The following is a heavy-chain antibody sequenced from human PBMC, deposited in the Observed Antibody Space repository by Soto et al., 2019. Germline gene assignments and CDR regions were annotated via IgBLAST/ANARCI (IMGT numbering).Heavy chain of an antibody. J-gene: IGHJ4*02. CDR3: ARGEERVVMTSGY. D-gene: IGHD3-10*01. V-gene: IGHV4-59*01. CDR2: TXSSRSX. Sequence: XXPLSLTCTVSGGSIISYYWSWIRQPPGRGLELIGYTXSSRSXNNHTHIKRRXXIPVDKSXXQFYMKLSSVTAAETAVYYCARGEERVVMTSGYWGQGTLVTVSS. CDR1: GGSIISYY.